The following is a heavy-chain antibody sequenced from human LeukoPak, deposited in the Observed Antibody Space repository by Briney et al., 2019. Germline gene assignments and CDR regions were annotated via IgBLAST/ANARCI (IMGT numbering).Heavy chain of an antibody. Sequence: GESLKISCKGSGDSSTSNWIDWVRQMPGKGLEWMRIIYPGDSDTRYSPSFQGQVTISADKSISTAYLQWSSLKASDTAMYYCARVSTTVATHHNFDYWGQRTLVTVSS. D-gene: IGHD4-23*01. CDR1: GDSSTSNW. J-gene: IGHJ4*02. CDR3: ARVSTTVATHHNFDY. CDR2: IYPGDSDT. V-gene: IGHV5-51*01.